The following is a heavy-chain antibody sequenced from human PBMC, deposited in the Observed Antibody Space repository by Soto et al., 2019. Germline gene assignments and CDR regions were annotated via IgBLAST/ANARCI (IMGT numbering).Heavy chain of an antibody. CDR1: GYTFTGYY. D-gene: IGHD2-15*01. CDR3: ARDLAKGGGSAGFDC. V-gene: IGHV1-2*02. J-gene: IGHJ4*02. CDR2: INPNSGGT. Sequence: QVQLVQSGAEVKKPGASVKVSCKASGYTFTGYYIHWVRQAPGQGLEWMGWINPNSGGTKYPQKFQGRVTMTRDTSIRTVYLSLTGLKSDDTGVYFCARDLAKGGGSAGFDCWGQGTLVAVSS.